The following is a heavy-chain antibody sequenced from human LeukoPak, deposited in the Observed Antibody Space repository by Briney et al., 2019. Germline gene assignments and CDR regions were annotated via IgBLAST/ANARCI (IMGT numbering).Heavy chain of an antibody. D-gene: IGHD3-22*01. CDR3: ASGARLAYYYDSSGYR. CDR1: GGSFSGYY. V-gene: IGHV4-34*01. Sequence: SETLSLTCAVYGGSFSGYYWSWIRQPPGKGLEWIGEINHSGSTNYNPSLKSRVTISVDTSKNQFSLKLSSVTAADTAVYYCASGARLAYYYDSSGYRWGQGTLVTVSS. J-gene: IGHJ4*02. CDR2: INHSGST.